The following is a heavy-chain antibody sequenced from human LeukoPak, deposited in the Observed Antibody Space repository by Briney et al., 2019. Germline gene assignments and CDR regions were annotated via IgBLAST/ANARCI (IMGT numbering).Heavy chain of an antibody. CDR3: AREGFFGSGSYPPTGQDAFDI. J-gene: IGHJ3*02. Sequence: SVKVSCRASGGTFSSYAISWVRQAPGQGLEWMGGIIPLFGTTNYAQTFQGRVTITADESTSTAYMELSSLRSEDTAVYYCAREGFFGSGSYPPTGQDAFDIWGQGTMVTVSS. V-gene: IGHV1-69*01. CDR1: GGTFSSYA. CDR2: IIPLFGTT. D-gene: IGHD3-10*01.